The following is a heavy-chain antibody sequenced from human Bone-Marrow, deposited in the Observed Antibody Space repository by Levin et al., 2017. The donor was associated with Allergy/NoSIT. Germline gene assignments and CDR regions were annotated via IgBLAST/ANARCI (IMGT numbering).Heavy chain of an antibody. CDR1: GDRFSSYW. V-gene: IGHV5-51*01. CDR2: IYPDDSDT. Sequence: TCKASGDRFSSYWIGWVRQMPGKGLEWMGMIYPDDSDTRYGPSLQGQVIMSADKSISTAYLQWSSLKASDTAIYYCARGDQVRGVAPFKHWGQGTLVTVSS. J-gene: IGHJ4*02. CDR3: ARGDQVRGVAPFKH. D-gene: IGHD3-10*01.